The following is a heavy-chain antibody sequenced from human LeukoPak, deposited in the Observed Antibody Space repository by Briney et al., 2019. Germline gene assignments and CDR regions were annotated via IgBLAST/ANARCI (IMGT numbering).Heavy chain of an antibody. J-gene: IGHJ1*01. Sequence: SETLSLTCAVYGGSFSGYYWSWIRQPPGKGLEWIGEINHSGSTNYNPSLKSRVTISVDTSKNQFSMKLSSVTAADTAVYYCARAGLGGYCSSTSCQKYFQHWGQGTLVTVSS. CDR3: ARAGLGGYCSSTSCQKYFQH. CDR2: INHSGST. D-gene: IGHD2-2*01. V-gene: IGHV4-34*01. CDR1: GGSFSGYY.